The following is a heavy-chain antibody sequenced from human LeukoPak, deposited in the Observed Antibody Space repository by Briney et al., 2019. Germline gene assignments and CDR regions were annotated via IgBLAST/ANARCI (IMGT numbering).Heavy chain of an antibody. D-gene: IGHD7-27*01. CDR3: ARHFSPPGALYWYFDL. V-gene: IGHV4-39*01. J-gene: IGHJ2*01. Sequence: SETLSLSCPVSGVSLSSRRYYSGSVRQPPGERPGWGGNIYYGGRTYYSPSLKSRVTISVDTAKNQFSLNLSSLTAADTAVYYCARHFSPPGALYWYFDLWGRGTLVTVSS. CDR1: GVSLSSRRYY. CDR2: IYYGGRT.